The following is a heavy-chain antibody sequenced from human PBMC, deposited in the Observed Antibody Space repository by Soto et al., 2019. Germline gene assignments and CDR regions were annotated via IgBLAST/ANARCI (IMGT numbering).Heavy chain of an antibody. CDR2: INQDGSEK. Sequence: EVQLVESGGGLVQPGGSLRLSCAASGFTFSNYWMSWVRQAPGKGLEWVANINQDGSEKNYVDSVKGRFTMSRDNAKNSLFVQMDSLRAEDTAVYYCAGGTNFDDDSGYFDYWGQGTLVTVSP. J-gene: IGHJ4*02. V-gene: IGHV3-7*04. D-gene: IGHD3-22*01. CDR1: GFTFSNYW. CDR3: AGGTNFDDDSGYFDY.